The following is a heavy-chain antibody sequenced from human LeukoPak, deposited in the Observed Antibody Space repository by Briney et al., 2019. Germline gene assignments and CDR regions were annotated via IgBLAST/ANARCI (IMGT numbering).Heavy chain of an antibody. V-gene: IGHV5-51*01. J-gene: IGHJ3*02. Sequence: GESLKISCKGSGYSFTSYWIGWVRQMPGKGLEWMGIIYPGDSDTRYSPSFQGQVTISADKSISTAYLQWSSLKASDTAMYYRARQRCSSTSCYFDAFDIWGQGTMVTVSS. CDR1: GYSFTSYW. D-gene: IGHD2-2*01. CDR3: ARQRCSSTSCYFDAFDI. CDR2: IYPGDSDT.